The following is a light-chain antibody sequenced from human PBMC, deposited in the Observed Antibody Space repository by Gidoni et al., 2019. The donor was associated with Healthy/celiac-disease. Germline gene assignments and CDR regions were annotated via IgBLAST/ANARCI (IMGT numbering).Light chain of an antibody. J-gene: IGLJ2*01. V-gene: IGLV2-14*03. Sequence: QSALTQPASVSGSPGPSLTISCTGTSRDVGGYNYVSWYQQHPGKAPKLMIYDVSNRPSGVSNRFSGSKSGNTASLTISGLQAEDEADYYCSSYTSSSTVVFGGGTKLTVL. CDR1: SRDVGGYNY. CDR2: DVS. CDR3: SSYTSSSTVV.